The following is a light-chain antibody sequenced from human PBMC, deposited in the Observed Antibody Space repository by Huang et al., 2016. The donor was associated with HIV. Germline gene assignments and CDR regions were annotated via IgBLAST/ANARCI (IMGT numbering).Light chain of an antibody. CDR3: QQYNNWPPMT. J-gene: IGKJ1*01. CDR2: GAS. Sequence: EIVMTQSPATLSVSSGERATLSCRASQSVSNDLAWYQQKPGQAPRLLIYGASPRATAIPARFSGSGSGTEYTLTISGLQSEDFAVYYCQQYNNWPPMTFGQGTKVEIK. V-gene: IGKV3-15*01. CDR1: QSVSND.